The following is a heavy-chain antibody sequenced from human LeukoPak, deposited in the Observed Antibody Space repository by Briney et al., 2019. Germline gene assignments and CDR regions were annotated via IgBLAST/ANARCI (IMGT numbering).Heavy chain of an antibody. Sequence: SVKVSCKASGGTFSSYAISWVRQAPGQGLEWMGGLIPIFGTANYAQKFQGRVTITADKSTSTAYMELSSLRSEDTAVYYCARGRRDGYNYYYYYYMDVWGKGTTVTVSS. D-gene: IGHD5-24*01. CDR1: GGTFSSYA. CDR2: LIPIFGTA. CDR3: ARGRRDGYNYYYYYYMDV. V-gene: IGHV1-69*06. J-gene: IGHJ6*03.